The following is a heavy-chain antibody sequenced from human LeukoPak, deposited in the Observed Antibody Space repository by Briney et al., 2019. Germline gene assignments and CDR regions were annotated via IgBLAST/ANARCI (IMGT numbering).Heavy chain of an antibody. CDR2: ISAYNGNT. D-gene: IGHD3-22*01. J-gene: IGHJ4*02. Sequence: ASVKVSCQVSGDNLSNFAVSWVRQAPGQGLEWMGWISAYNGNTNYAQKLQGRVTMTTDTSTSTAYMELRSLRSDDTAVYYCARDDTYDSSGYYDYWGQGTLVTVSS. CDR1: GDNLSNFA. CDR3: ARDDTYDSSGYYDY. V-gene: IGHV1-18*01.